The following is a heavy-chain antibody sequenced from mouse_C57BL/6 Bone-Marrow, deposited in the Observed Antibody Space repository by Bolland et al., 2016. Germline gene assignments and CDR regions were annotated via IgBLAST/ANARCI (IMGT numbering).Heavy chain of an antibody. CDR3: ARGGGNYGGDY. J-gene: IGHJ3*01. D-gene: IGHD2-1*01. Sequence: NGGTSYNQKFKGKATLTVDKSSSTAYMELNSLTSEDSAVYYCARGGGNYGGDYWGQGTLV. V-gene: IGHV1-19*01. CDR2: NGGT.